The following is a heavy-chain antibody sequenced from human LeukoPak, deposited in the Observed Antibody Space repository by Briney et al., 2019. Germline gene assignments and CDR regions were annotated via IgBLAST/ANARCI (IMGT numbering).Heavy chain of an antibody. CDR2: IFSNDEK. CDR1: GFSLSNARMG. D-gene: IGHD4-23*01. V-gene: IGHV2-26*01. Sequence: SGPTLVSPTETLTLTCTVSGFSLSNARMGVSWIRQPPGKALEWLAHIFSNDEKSYSTSLKSRLTISKDTSKSQVVLTMTNVDPVDTATYYCARIDYGGKGCVDYWGQGTLVTVSS. CDR3: ARIDYGGKGCVDY. J-gene: IGHJ4*02.